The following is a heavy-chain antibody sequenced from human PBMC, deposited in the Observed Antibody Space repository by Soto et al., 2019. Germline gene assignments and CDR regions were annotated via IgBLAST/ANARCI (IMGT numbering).Heavy chain of an antibody. CDR1: GYTFTSYY. Sequence: GASVKVSCKASGYTFTSYYMHWVRQAPGQGLEWMGIINPSGGSTSYAQKFQGRVTMTRDTSTSTVYMELSSLRSEDTAVYYCATVYLRTDAFDIWGQGTMVTVSS. J-gene: IGHJ3*02. CDR3: ATVYLRTDAFDI. V-gene: IGHV1-46*03. CDR2: INPSGGST.